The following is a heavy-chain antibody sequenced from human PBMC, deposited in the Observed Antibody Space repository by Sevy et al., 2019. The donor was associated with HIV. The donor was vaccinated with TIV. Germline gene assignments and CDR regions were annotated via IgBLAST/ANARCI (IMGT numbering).Heavy chain of an antibody. CDR2: MYYSGST. CDR1: GGSISNYY. D-gene: IGHD2-2*01. J-gene: IGHJ6*02. V-gene: IGHV4-59*12. CDR3: ARRGEGYCSRTSCSEYYGMDV. Sequence: SETLSLTCTVSGGSISNYYWSWIRQPPGKGLEWIGYMYYSGSTNYNPSLKSRVTISIDTSKNQFSLNLRSVTAADTAGYYCARRGEGYCSRTSCSEYYGMDVWGQGTTVTVSS.